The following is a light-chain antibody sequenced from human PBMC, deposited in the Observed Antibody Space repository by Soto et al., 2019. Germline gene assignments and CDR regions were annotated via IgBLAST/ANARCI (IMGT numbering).Light chain of an antibody. Sequence: EILMTQSPATLSVSPGERATLSYRASQTVSATLAWFQEKPGRAPRLLIYGTSTRATSTPARFSGSGSGTEFTLTISSLQSEDSAIYSCQQYYKWPRTFGQGTKVEIK. CDR2: GTS. CDR1: QTVSAT. CDR3: QQYYKWPRT. J-gene: IGKJ1*01. V-gene: IGKV3-15*01.